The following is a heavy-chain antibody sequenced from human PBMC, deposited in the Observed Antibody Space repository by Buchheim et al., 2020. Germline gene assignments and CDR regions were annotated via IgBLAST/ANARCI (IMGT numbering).Heavy chain of an antibody. D-gene: IGHD3-10*01. Sequence: VQVVESGGGVVQPGGSLRLSCGASGFAFKNYGMHWVRQAPGKGLEWVAVISYDGNKKFYGDSVKGRFTISREHSKNTLYLQMNSLRAEDTAVYYCAKAYYYGGGDYYSRLGYFFGMDVWGPGTT. CDR2: ISYDGNKK. J-gene: IGHJ6*02. CDR1: GFAFKNYG. V-gene: IGHV3-30*18. CDR3: AKAYYYGGGDYYSRLGYFFGMDV.